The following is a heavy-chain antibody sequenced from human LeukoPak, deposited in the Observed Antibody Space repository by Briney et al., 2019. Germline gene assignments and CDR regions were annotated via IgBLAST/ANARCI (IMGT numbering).Heavy chain of an antibody. CDR1: GGSISSTNW. V-gene: IGHV4-4*02. D-gene: IGHD6-13*01. CDR2: VHLDGRT. CDR3: ARHLGGIEAPRPFDY. J-gene: IGHJ4*02. Sequence: PSGTLSLICGVSGGSISSTNWWTWVRQPPGKGLEWIGEVHLDGRTNYSPSLQSRLAMSVDFSENHISLKLTSVTAADTAVYYCARHLGGIEAPRPFDYWGQGTQVTVSS.